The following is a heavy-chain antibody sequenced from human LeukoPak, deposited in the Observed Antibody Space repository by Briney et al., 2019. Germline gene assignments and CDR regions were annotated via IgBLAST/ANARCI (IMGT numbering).Heavy chain of an antibody. D-gene: IGHD1-1*01. Sequence: GGSLRLSCAASGFTFNSYAMYWVRQAPGKGLEWVSSISGGKDSTYYADSVKGRFTISRDNSRSTLYLQMNNLRADDTALYYCATKRGQGTQHNYNWFDPWGQGTLVTVSS. CDR2: ISGGKDST. V-gene: IGHV3-23*01. J-gene: IGHJ5*02. CDR3: ATKRGQGTQHNYNWFDP. CDR1: GFTFNSYA.